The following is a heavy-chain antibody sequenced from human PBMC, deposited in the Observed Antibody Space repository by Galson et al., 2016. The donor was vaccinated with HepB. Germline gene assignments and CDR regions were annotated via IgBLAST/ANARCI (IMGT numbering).Heavy chain of an antibody. CDR3: VKYVGLDGFDY. D-gene: IGHD3/OR15-3a*01. V-gene: IGHV3-23*01. Sequence: SLRLSCAASGFTFSTYNMNWVRQAPGKGPEWVSGINAGGNNRYYSDSVKGRFAISRDNSKNTLYLQLDNLRGEDTAVYYCVKYVGLDGFDYWGQGTLVIVSS. CDR2: INAGGNNR. J-gene: IGHJ4*02. CDR1: GFTFSTYN.